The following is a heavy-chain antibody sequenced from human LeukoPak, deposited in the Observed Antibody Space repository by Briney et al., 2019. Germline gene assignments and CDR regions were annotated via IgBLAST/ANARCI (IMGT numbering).Heavy chain of an antibody. V-gene: IGHV3-23*01. J-gene: IGHJ4*02. CDR2: ISAGGGST. D-gene: IGHD2-15*01. CDR1: GFTFSSYA. Sequence: GSLRLSCAASGFTFSSYAMTWVRQAPGKGLEWVSGISAGGGSTYYADSVKGRFTISRDNSKNTLYLQMNSLRAGDTAIYYCAKAVVGVAAIVYWGQGTLVTVSS. CDR3: AKAVVGVAAIVY.